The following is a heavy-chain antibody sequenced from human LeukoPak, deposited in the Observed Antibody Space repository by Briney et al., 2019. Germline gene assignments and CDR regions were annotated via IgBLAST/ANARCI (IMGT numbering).Heavy chain of an antibody. Sequence: GSLRLSCAASGFTFSSYAMHWVRQAPGKGLEWVAVISYDGSNKYYADSVKGRFTISRGNSKNTLYLQMNSLRAEDTAVYYCARDPHYGGYDYWGQGTLVTVSS. J-gene: IGHJ4*02. V-gene: IGHV3-30-3*01. CDR2: ISYDGSNK. CDR1: GFTFSSYA. D-gene: IGHD4-23*01. CDR3: ARDPHYGGYDY.